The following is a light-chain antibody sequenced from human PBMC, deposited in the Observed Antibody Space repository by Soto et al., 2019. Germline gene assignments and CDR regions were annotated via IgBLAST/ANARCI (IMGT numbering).Light chain of an antibody. V-gene: IGKV2-28*01. J-gene: IGKJ1*01. CDR2: LGS. CDR1: QSLLHSNGYNY. CDR3: MQALQTTWT. Sequence: DIVMTQSPLSLPVTPGEPASISCRSSQSLLHSNGYNYLDWYLQKPGQSPQLLIYLGSNRAAGVPDRVSGSGSGTDFTLKISRVEAEDVGVYYCMQALQTTWTFGQGTKV.